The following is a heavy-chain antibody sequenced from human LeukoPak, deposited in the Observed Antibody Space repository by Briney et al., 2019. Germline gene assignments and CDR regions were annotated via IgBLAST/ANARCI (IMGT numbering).Heavy chain of an antibody. D-gene: IGHD1-26*01. CDR1: GYSISSGYY. CDR3: ARDGRKVLGATTR. J-gene: IGHJ4*02. CDR2: IYHSGST. V-gene: IGHV4-38-2*02. Sequence: SETLSLTCTVSGYSISSGYYWGWIRQPPGKGLEWIGSIYHSGSTYYKPSLKSRVTISVDTSKNQFSLKLRSVTAADTAVYYCARDGRKVLGATTRWGQGTLVTVSS.